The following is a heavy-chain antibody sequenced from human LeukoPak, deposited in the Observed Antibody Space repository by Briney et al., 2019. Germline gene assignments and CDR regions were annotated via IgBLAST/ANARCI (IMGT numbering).Heavy chain of an antibody. CDR2: IYYSGST. D-gene: IGHD4-17*01. CDR3: ASTDYGDYLIGY. V-gene: IGHV4-59*08. CDR1: GGSISSYY. J-gene: IGHJ4*02. Sequence: PSETLSLTCTVSGGSISSYYWSWIRQPPGEGLEWIGYIYYSGSTNYNPSLKSRVTISVDTSKNQFSLKLSSVTAADTAVYYCASTDYGDYLIGYWGQGTLVTVSS.